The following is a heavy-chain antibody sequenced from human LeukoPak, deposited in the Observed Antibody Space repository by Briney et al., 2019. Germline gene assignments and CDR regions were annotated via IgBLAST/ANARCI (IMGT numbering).Heavy chain of an antibody. D-gene: IGHD3-22*01. CDR3: ARRDVSGYYALDY. J-gene: IGHJ4*02. Sequence: GGSLRLPCVASGFTFRDYYMSWIRRAPGKGLEWVSYISSSSSYIDYADSVKGRFTISRDNAKNSLHLQMKSLRAEDTAVYYCARRDVSGYYALDYWGQGFLVTVSS. CDR2: ISSSSSYI. CDR1: GFTFRDYY. V-gene: IGHV3-11*03.